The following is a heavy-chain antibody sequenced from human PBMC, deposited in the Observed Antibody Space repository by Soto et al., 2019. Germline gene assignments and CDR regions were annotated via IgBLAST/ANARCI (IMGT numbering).Heavy chain of an antibody. V-gene: IGHV3-23*01. J-gene: IGHJ4*02. CDR3: TKRVVVAATTSGKGNYFDN. CDR2: ISGSGDTA. Sequence: GGSLRLSCAASGFTFNNYAMTWVRQAPGKGLEWVSAISGSGDTAYYADSVRGRFTISRDNSKNTLYLQLNSLRTEDTAVYYCTKRVVVAATTSGKGNYFDNWGQGKLVTVSS. D-gene: IGHD2-15*01. CDR1: GFTFNNYA.